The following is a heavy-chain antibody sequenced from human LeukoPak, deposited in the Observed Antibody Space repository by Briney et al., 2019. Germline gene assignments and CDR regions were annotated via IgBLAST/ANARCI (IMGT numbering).Heavy chain of an antibody. D-gene: IGHD7-27*01. CDR2: TYYRSKWFN. CDR3: AWGHDGVASVDY. CDR1: GDSVSSSRAA. V-gene: IGHV6-1*01. J-gene: IGHJ4*02. Sequence: PSQTLSLTCAISGDSVSSSRAAWNWIRQSPSRGLEWLGRTYYRSKWFNDYAISVKSRISINPDTSKNQFSVQLNSVTPEDTAMYYCAWGHDGVASVDYWGQGTLVTVSS.